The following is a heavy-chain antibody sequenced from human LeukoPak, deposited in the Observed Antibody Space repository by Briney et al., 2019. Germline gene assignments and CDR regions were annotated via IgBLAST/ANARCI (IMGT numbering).Heavy chain of an antibody. CDR1: GFTFSSYA. Sequence: GGSLRLSCAASGFTFSSYAMSWVRQAPGKGLEWVSAISGSGGSTYYADSVKGRFTISRDNSKNTLYLQMNSLRAEDTAVYYCAKDLSYDLWSGYYPGATGFDPWGQGTLVTVSS. D-gene: IGHD3-3*01. CDR2: ISGSGGST. J-gene: IGHJ5*02. V-gene: IGHV3-23*01. CDR3: AKDLSYDLWSGYYPGATGFDP.